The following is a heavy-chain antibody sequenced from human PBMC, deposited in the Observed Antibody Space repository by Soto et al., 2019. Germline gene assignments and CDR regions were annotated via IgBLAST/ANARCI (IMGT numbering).Heavy chain of an antibody. V-gene: IGHV4-39*01. CDR2: IYYSGST. Sequence: QLQLQESGPGLVKPSETLSLTCTVSGGSISSRGYYWGWIRQPPGKGLEWIGTIYYSGSTYYNPSLKSRVTISVDTSKNQFSLKLSSVPAAAPAVYYCATSNWFDPWGQGTLVTVSS. J-gene: IGHJ5*02. CDR3: ATSNWFDP. CDR1: GGSISSRGYY.